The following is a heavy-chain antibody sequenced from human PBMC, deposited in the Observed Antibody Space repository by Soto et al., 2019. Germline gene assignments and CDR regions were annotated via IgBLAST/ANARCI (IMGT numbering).Heavy chain of an antibody. CDR3: AGDWPPVFDP. J-gene: IGHJ5*02. CDR1: GGTFSSYA. CDR2: IIPIFGTA. V-gene: IGHV1-69*06. Sequence: SVKVSCKASGGTFSSYAISWVRQAPGQGLEWMGGIIPIFGTANYAQKFQGRVTITADKPTSTAYMELSSLRSEDTAVYYCAGDWPPVFDPWGQGTLVTVSS.